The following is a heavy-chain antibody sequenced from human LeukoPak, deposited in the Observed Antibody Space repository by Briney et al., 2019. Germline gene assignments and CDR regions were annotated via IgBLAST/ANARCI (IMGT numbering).Heavy chain of an antibody. J-gene: IGHJ4*02. V-gene: IGHV3-7*01. CDR1: EFTFSSYW. D-gene: IGHD2-2*03. CDR3: ARILNTAGYAYPGSLDF. Sequence: GGSLRLSCAASEFTFSSYWMSWVRQAPGKGLEWVANIKEDGTDKYYADSVRGRFTISRDNARNSLYLQMNGLRADDTAVYYCARILNTAGYAYPGSLDFWGQGILVTVSS. CDR2: IKEDGTDK.